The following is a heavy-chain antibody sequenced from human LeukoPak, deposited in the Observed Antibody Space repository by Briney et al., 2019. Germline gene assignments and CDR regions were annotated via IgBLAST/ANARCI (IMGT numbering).Heavy chain of an antibody. D-gene: IGHD6-13*01. Sequence: PSEALSLTCPVSDGSISSYYWSWLRQPVGKGLEWIGRIYTSGSTSYNPSLRSRLTMSVDTSKNQFSLNLSSVTAADTAVYYCARSFLCSWYFFEYWGQGTLVTVFS. CDR1: DGSISSYY. CDR3: ARSFLCSWYFFEY. J-gene: IGHJ4*02. CDR2: IYTSGST. V-gene: IGHV4-4*07.